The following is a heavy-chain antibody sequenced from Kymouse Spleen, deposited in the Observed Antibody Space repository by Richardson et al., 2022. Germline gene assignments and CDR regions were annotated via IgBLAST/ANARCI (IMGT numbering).Heavy chain of an antibody. CDR2: INHSGST. CDR1: GGSFSGYY. D-gene: IGHD6-13*01. CDR3: AREGAAAGSPFDY. J-gene: IGHJ4*02. Sequence: QVQLQQWGAGLLKPSETLSLTCAVYGGSFSGYYWSWIRQPPGKGLEWIGEINHSGSTNYNPSLKSRVTISVDTSKNQFSLKLSSVTAADTAVYYCAREGAAAGSPFDYWGQGTLVTVSS. V-gene: IGHV4-34*01.